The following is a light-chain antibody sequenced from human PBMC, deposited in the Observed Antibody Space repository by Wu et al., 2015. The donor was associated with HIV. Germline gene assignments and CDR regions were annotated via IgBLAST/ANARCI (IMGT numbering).Light chain of an antibody. CDR3: QQRSNSWG. CDR1: QSVSSY. CDR2: DAS. V-gene: IGKV3-11*01. J-gene: IGKJ1*01. Sequence: EIVLTQSPATLSLSPGERATLSCRASQSVSSYLAWYQQKPGQAPRLLIYDASNRATGIPARFSGSGSGTDFTLTISSLEPEDFAVYYCQQRSNSWGFGQGDQGGNQT.